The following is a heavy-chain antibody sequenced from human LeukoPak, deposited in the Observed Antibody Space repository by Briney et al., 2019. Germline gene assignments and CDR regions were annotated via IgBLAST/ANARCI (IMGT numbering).Heavy chain of an antibody. CDR3: ARSDYDRSVAWFDP. Sequence: KVSCKASGGTFSSYAISWVRQAPGQGLEWMGIIYPGDSDTRYSPSFQGQVTISADKSISTAYLQWSSLKASDTAMYYCARSDYDRSVAWFDPWGQGTLVTVSS. D-gene: IGHD3-22*01. CDR1: GGTFSSYA. CDR2: IYPGDSDT. J-gene: IGHJ5*02. V-gene: IGHV5-51*01.